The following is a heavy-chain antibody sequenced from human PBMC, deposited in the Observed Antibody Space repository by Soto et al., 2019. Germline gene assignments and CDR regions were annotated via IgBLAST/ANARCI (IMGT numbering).Heavy chain of an antibody. CDR3: AHIVLRTVFGLVTTTAIYFDF. Sequence: QITLNESGPTVVRPTETLTLTCRFSGFSLTTSGVGVGWVRQSPGKAPEWLALIYWNDDKRYSESLNSRLTITKDTSKNQVVLTVANLDPTDTATYYCAHIVLRTVFGLVTTTAIYFDFWGQGTPVAVSS. CDR2: IYWNDDK. CDR1: GFSLTTSGVG. J-gene: IGHJ4*02. V-gene: IGHV2-5*01. D-gene: IGHD3-3*01.